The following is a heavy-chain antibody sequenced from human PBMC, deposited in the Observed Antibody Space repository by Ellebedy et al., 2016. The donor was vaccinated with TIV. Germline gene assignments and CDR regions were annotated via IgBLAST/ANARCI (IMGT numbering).Heavy chain of an antibody. CDR1: GFTVSSKY. CDR2: IYTGGAT. CDR3: VKEGERYDF. Sequence: PGGSLRLSCAASGFTVSSKYKTWVRQAPGKGLEWVSVIYTGGATYYADSVKGRFSITRDNSKNTLYLQMNSLRSEDTAVYYCVKEGERYDFWGQGTLVTVSS. J-gene: IGHJ4*02. V-gene: IGHV3-53*01.